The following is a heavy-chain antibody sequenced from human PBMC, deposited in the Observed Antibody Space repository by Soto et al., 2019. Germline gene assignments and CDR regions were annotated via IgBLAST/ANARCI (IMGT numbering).Heavy chain of an antibody. V-gene: IGHV1-69*06. CDR1: GGTFVTYA. CDR3: ARGISHYYDSSGYTWL. CDR2: IIPIFGTA. Sequence: ASVKVSCKASGGTFVTYAIGWVRQPPGQGLEWMGGIIPIFGTANYAQKFQGRVTITADKSTSTAYMELSSLRSEDTAVYYCARGISHYYDSSGYTWLWGQGTLVTVYS. J-gene: IGHJ4*02. D-gene: IGHD3-22*01.